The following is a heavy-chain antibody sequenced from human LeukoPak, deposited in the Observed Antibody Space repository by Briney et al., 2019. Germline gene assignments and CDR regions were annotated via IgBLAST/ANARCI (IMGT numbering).Heavy chain of an antibody. V-gene: IGHV3-21*01. CDR2: ISSSSSYI. CDR3: ARDSGWYFIDY. J-gene: IGHJ4*02. CDR1: GFTLSSYS. D-gene: IGHD6-19*01. Sequence: GGSLRLSCAASGFTLSSYSMNWVRQAPGKGLEWVSSISSSSSYIYYADSVKGRFTISRDNAKNSLYLQMNSLRAEDTAVYYCARDSGWYFIDYWGQGTLVTVSS.